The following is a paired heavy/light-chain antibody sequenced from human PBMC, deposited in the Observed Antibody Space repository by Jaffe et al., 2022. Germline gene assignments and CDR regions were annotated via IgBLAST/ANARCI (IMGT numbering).Heavy chain of an antibody. CDR3: ARGLLWFGEYWRGPYNWFDP. V-gene: IGHV4-38-2*01. Sequence: QVQLQESGPGLVKPSETLSLTCAVSGYSISSGYYWGWIRQPPGKGLEWIGSIYHSGSTYYNPSLKSRVTISVDTSKNQFSLKLSSVTAADTAVYYCARGLLWFGEYWRGPYNWFDPWGQGTLVTVSS. J-gene: IGHJ5*02. CDR2: IYHSGST. D-gene: IGHD3-10*01. CDR1: GYSISSGYY.
Light chain of an antibody. CDR1: QSVSSN. Sequence: EIVMTQSPATLSVSPGERATLSCRASQSVSSNLAWYQQKPGQAPRLLIYGASTRATGIPARFSGSGSGTEFTLTISSLQSEDFAVYYCQQYNNWPPATFGQGTKVEIK. J-gene: IGKJ1*01. CDR2: GAS. V-gene: IGKV3-15*01. CDR3: QQYNNWPPAT.